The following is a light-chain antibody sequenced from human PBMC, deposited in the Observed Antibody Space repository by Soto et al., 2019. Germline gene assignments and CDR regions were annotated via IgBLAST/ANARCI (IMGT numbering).Light chain of an antibody. CDR1: QSVSSY. V-gene: IGKV3-11*01. CDR3: QQRSNWLT. Sequence: EIVLTQSPATLSLSPGERATLSCRASQSVSSYLAWYQQKPGQAPRLLIYDASNRATGIPARFSGSGSGTDFTLTISSLEPEDFVVYYRQQRSNWLTFGQGTRLEIK. J-gene: IGKJ5*01. CDR2: DAS.